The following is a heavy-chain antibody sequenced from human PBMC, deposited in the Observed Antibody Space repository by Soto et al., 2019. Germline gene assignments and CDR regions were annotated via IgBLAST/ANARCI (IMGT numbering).Heavy chain of an antibody. CDR1: GGSISSSSYY. Sequence: SETLSLTCTVSGGSISSSSYYWGWIRQPPGKGLEWIGSIFYSGSTYYNPSLKSRVTISVDTSKNQFSLKLSSVTAADTAVYYCAQHGGFVSGLFLGGWFDPWGQGTLVTVSS. CDR2: IFYSGST. D-gene: IGHD3-10*01. V-gene: IGHV4-39*07. CDR3: AQHGGFVSGLFLGGWFDP. J-gene: IGHJ5*02.